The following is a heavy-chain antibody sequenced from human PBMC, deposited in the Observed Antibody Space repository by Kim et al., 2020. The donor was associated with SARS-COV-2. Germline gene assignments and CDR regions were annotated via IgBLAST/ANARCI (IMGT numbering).Heavy chain of an antibody. V-gene: IGHV3-23*01. CDR2: ISDSGRNT. CDR3: DASDF. Sequence: GGSLRLSCAASGFTFGIYAMRWARQAPGKGLEWVSTISDSGRNTHYADSVKGRFTISRDNSMNTLYLQMNSLRAEDTAVYYCDASDFWGQGTLVTVSS. CDR1: GFTFGIYA. J-gene: IGHJ4*02.